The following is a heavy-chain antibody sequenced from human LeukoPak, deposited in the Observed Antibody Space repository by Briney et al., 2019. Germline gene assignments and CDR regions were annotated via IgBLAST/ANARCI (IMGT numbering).Heavy chain of an antibody. CDR3: VTDSGYNTFDM. CDR2: ISYDGSNK. CDR1: GFTFSSYA. D-gene: IGHD5-12*01. Sequence: GRSLRLSCAASGFTFSSYAMHWVRQAPGKGLEWVAVISYDGSNKYYADSVKGRFTISRDNSKNTLYLQMNSLRAEDTAVYYCVTDSGYNTFDMWGQGTMVTVSS. J-gene: IGHJ3*02. V-gene: IGHV3-30-3*01.